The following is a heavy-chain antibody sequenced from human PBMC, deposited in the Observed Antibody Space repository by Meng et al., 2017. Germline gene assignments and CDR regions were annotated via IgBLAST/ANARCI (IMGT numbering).Heavy chain of an antibody. V-gene: IGHV1-69*01. CDR2: IIPIFGTA. CDR1: GGTFSSYA. J-gene: IGHJ5*02. D-gene: IGHD5-18*01. CDR3: ARGGYSYGLWFDP. Sequence: QVQLGQSGAEGKKPGSSGKVSCKASGGTFSSYAISWMRQAPGQGLEWMGGIIPIFGTANYAQKFQGRVTITADESTSTAYMELSSLRSEDTAVYYCARGGYSYGLWFDPWGQGTLVTVSS.